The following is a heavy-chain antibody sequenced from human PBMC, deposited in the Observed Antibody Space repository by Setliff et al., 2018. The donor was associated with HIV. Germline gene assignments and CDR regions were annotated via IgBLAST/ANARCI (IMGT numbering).Heavy chain of an antibody. CDR3: ARVGTTVTTRETYKWFDP. Sequence: PSETLSLTCAVYGAPFSGFHWGWIRQSPGKGLEWIGEIDHSGSTKYNPSLKSRVTLSVDTSKNQFSLKIDSVIAADTAVYFCARVGTTVTTRETYKWFDPWGQGTLVTVPS. D-gene: IGHD4-17*01. J-gene: IGHJ5*02. CDR2: IDHSGST. CDR1: GAPFSGFH. V-gene: IGHV4-34*01.